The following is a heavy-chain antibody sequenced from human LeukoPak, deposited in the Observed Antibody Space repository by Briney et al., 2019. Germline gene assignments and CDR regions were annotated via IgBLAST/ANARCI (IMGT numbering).Heavy chain of an antibody. Sequence: PGGSLRLSCAASGFTFSSYEMSWVRQAPGKGLEWVSYISSSGSTIYYADSVKGRFTISRDNAKNSLYLQMNSLRAEDTAVYYCARGENYYGSGSYYKPVDYWGQGTLVTVSS. CDR2: ISSSGSTI. CDR1: GFTFSSYE. D-gene: IGHD3-10*01. V-gene: IGHV3-48*03. CDR3: ARGENYYGSGSYYKPVDY. J-gene: IGHJ4*02.